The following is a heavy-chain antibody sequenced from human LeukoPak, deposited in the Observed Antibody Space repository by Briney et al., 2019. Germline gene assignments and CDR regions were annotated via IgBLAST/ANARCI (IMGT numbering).Heavy chain of an antibody. CDR2: GDYSGGT. CDR3: AREARSGSRKGSYAFDI. V-gene: IGHV4-39*07. Sequence: PSETLSLTCTVSGDSFSSVTDYWAWIRQPPGKGLEWIASGDYSGGTYYNPSLESRVAISADMSKNQFSLKLSSVTAADTAVYYCAREARSGSRKGSYAFDIWGQGTMVTVSS. J-gene: IGHJ3*02. D-gene: IGHD1-26*01. CDR1: GDSFSSVTDY.